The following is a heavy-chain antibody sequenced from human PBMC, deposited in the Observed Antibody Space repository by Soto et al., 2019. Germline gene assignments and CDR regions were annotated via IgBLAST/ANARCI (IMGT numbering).Heavy chain of an antibody. CDR2: ISVYNGNT. J-gene: IGHJ3*02. D-gene: IGHD6-25*01. Sequence: QVQLVQSGAEVKKPGASVKVSCKASGYAFTSYGISWVRQAPGQGLEWMGWISVYNGNTNYAQKLQGRVTITRDTSASTAYMELSSLRSEDTAVYYCAGLSGSAASDIWGQGTMVTVSS. CDR3: AGLSGSAASDI. V-gene: IGHV1-18*04. CDR1: GYAFTSYG.